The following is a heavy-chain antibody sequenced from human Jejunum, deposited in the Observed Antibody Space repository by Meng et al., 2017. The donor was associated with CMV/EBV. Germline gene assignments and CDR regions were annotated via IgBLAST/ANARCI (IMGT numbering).Heavy chain of an antibody. CDR2: IYSGGST. CDR1: FTVSNTY. Sequence: FTVSNTYMTWVRQAPGKGLEWVSVIYSGGSTYYADSVKGRFTISRDNSRNTLYLQMNSLRAEDTAVYYCARRKYDSDDYYHHALDFWGQGTLVTVSS. CDR3: ARRKYDSDDYYHHALDF. J-gene: IGHJ3*01. D-gene: IGHD3-22*01. V-gene: IGHV3-66*02.